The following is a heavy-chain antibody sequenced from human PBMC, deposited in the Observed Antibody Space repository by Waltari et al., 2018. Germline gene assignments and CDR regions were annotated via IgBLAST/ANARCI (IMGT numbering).Heavy chain of an antibody. Sequence: QVQLVQSGAEVKKPGSSVKVSCKASGGTFSSYTISWVRQAPGQGLEWMGRIIPILGIANYAQKFQGRVTITADKSTSTAYMELSSLRSEDTAVYYWARELRYGDYVGAYYYYGMDVWGQGTTVTVSS. J-gene: IGHJ6*02. V-gene: IGHV1-69*08. CDR3: ARELRYGDYVGAYYYYGMDV. D-gene: IGHD4-17*01. CDR2: IIPILGIA. CDR1: GGTFSSYT.